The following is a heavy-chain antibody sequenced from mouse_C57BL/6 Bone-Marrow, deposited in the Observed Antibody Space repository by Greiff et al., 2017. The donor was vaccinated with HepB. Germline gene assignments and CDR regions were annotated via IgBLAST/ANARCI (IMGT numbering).Heavy chain of an antibody. V-gene: IGHV3-6*01. D-gene: IGHD1-1*01. CDR3: ASNYYGSSQAWFAY. J-gene: IGHJ3*01. Sequence: EVQLQESGPGLVKPSQSLSLTCSVPGYSITSGYYWNWIRQFPGNKLEWMGYISYDGSNNYNPSLKNRISITRDTSKNQFFLKLNSVTTEDTATYYWASNYYGSSQAWFAYWGQGTLVTVSA. CDR2: ISYDGSN. CDR1: GYSITSGYY.